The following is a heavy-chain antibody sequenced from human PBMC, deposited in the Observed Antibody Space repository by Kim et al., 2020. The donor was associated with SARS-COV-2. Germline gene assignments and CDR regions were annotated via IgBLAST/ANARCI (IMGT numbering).Heavy chain of an antibody. CDR3: GMLAEIVVPAAISKNLSPSYYYYGMDV. CDR1: GGTFSSYA. D-gene: IGHD2-2*01. CDR2: IIPILGIA. J-gene: IGHJ6*02. V-gene: IGHV1-69*04. Sequence: SSVKVSCKASGGTFSSYAISWVRQAPGQGLEWMGRIIPILGIANYAQKFQGRVTITADKSTSTAYMELSSLRSEDTAVYYCGMLAEIVVPAAISKNLSPSYYYYGMDVWGQGTTVTVSS.